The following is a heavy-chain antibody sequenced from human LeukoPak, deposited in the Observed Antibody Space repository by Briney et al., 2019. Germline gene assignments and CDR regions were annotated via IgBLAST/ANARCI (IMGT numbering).Heavy chain of an antibody. V-gene: IGHV3-48*03. CDR3: ARGRDYVWGSPYY. CDR1: GFTFSSYA. D-gene: IGHD3-16*01. J-gene: IGHJ4*02. CDR2: ISSSGSTI. Sequence: GGSLRLSCAASGFTFSSYAMHWVRQAPGKGLEWVSYISSSGSTIYYADSVKGRFTISRDNAKNSLYLQMNSLRAEDTAVYYCARGRDYVWGSPYYWGQGTLVTVSS.